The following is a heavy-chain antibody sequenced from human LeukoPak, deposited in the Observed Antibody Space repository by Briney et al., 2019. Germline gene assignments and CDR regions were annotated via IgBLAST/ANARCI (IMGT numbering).Heavy chain of an antibody. CDR3: ARGRTYYYGSGSYYGFDY. V-gene: IGHV4-34*01. J-gene: IGHJ4*02. CDR1: GGSFSGYY. D-gene: IGHD3-10*01. CDR2: INHSGST. Sequence: SETLSLTCAVYGGSFSGYYWSWIRQPPGKGLEWIGEINHSGSTNYNPSLKSRVTISVDTSKNQFSLKLSSVTAADTAVYYCARGRTYYYGSGSYYGFDYWGQGTLVTVSS.